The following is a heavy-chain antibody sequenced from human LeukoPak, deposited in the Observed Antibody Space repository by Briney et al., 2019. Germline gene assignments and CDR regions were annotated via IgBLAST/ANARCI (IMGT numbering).Heavy chain of an antibody. J-gene: IGHJ3*02. CDR3: ARSPSPGHYGGNDAFDI. CDR1: GFTFSSYG. Sequence: GGSLRLSCAASGFTFSSYGMHWVRQAPGKGLEWVAVISYDGSDKYYADSVKGRFTISRDNSKNTLYLQMNSLRAEDTAVYYCARSPSPGHYGGNDAFDIWGQGTMVTVSS. V-gene: IGHV3-30*14. D-gene: IGHD4-23*01. CDR2: ISYDGSDK.